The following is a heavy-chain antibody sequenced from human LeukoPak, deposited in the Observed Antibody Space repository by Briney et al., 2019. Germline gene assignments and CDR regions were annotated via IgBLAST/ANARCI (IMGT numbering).Heavy chain of an antibody. CDR2: IYSDGST. J-gene: IGHJ2*01. D-gene: IGHD3-3*01. V-gene: IGHV3-53*01. Sequence: GGSLRLSCAASGFTVSTNYMSWVRQAPGKKLEWGSDIYSDGSTFYADSVKGRSTISRDNSKNTLYLQMNSLRAEDTAVYHCARYDFILISYFDLWGRGTLVTVSS. CDR3: ARYDFILISYFDL. CDR1: GFTVSTNY.